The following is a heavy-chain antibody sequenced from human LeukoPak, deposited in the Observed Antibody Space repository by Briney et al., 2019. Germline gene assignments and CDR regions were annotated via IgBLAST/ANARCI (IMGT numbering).Heavy chain of an antibody. D-gene: IGHD4-11*01. Sequence: GGSLRLSCAASGFTFSNYGMSWVRQAPGKGLEWVSGISGSGGATYYADSVKGRFAISRDNSKNTLYLQMNSLRAEDTAVYYCARAGRYSNCFDYWGQGTLVTVSS. CDR2: ISGSGGAT. CDR1: GFTFSNYG. V-gene: IGHV3-23*01. J-gene: IGHJ4*02. CDR3: ARAGRYSNCFDY.